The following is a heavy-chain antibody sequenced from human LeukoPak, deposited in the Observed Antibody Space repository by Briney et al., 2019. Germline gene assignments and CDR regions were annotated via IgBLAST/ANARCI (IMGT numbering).Heavy chain of an antibody. CDR2: FNPANSDT. CDR1: GYSFTNYW. V-gene: IGHV5-51*01. J-gene: IGHJ4*02. D-gene: IGHD3-22*01. Sequence: GESLKISCKAFGYSFTNYWIAWVRQMPGKGLEWMGNFNPANSDTTYSPSFKGQVTLSADNSISTAYLQWSGLKASDTAMYYCARHYHYAWFGYWGQGTLVTVSS. CDR3: ARHYHYAWFGY.